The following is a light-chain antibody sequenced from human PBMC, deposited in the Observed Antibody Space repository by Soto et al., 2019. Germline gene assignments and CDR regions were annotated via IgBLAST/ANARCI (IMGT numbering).Light chain of an antibody. CDR1: QGISSY. CDR3: QQLNSYPRT. Sequence: DIQLPQSPSFLSASVGDRVTITCRASQGISSYLAWYQQKPGKAPKLLIYAASTLQSGVPSRFSGSGSGTEFTLTISSLQPEDFATYYCQQLNSYPRTFGQGTKVEI. CDR2: AAS. V-gene: IGKV1-9*01. J-gene: IGKJ1*01.